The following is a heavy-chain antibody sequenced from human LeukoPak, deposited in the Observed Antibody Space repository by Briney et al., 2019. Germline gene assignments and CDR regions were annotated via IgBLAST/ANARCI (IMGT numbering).Heavy chain of an antibody. CDR2: ISSSSTYI. Sequence: GGSLRLSCAVSGFTFSNYYMIWVRQAPGKGLEWVSYISSSSTYIYYADSVKGRFTISRDNANNSLYLQMNSLRAEDTAVYYCARGPYGSGSYPDYWGQGTLVTVSS. D-gene: IGHD3-10*01. CDR1: GFTFSNYY. J-gene: IGHJ4*02. V-gene: IGHV3-21*01. CDR3: ARGPYGSGSYPDY.